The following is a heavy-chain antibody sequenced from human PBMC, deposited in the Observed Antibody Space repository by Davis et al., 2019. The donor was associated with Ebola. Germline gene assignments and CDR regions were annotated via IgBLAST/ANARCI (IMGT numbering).Heavy chain of an antibody. J-gene: IGHJ4*02. CDR2: TDSSGRT. CDR3: ARGGGIWSAHWGF. D-gene: IGHD3-3*01. CDR1: GVTISNND. V-gene: IGHV4-59*01. Sequence: MPGGSLRLSCTASGVTISNNDWSWIRQPPGKGQEWNGYTDSSGRTNYNPSLKRRVTMSVDTSKNHFSLKLTSVTAADTASYYCARGGGIWSAHWGFWGQGTLVTVSS.